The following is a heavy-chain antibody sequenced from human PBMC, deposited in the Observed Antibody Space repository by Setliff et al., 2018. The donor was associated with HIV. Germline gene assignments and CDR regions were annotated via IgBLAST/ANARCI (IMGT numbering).Heavy chain of an antibody. V-gene: IGHV3-11*03. CDR2: ISSSSSYT. J-gene: IGHJ4*02. D-gene: IGHD3-22*01. Sequence: GSLRLSCAASGFTFSDYYMSWIREAPGKGLEWVSYISSSSSYTNYADSVKGRFTISRDNAKNSLYLQMNSLRAEDTAVYYCARASYYYDSSGWVDYWGQGTLVTVSS. CDR1: GFTFSDYY. CDR3: ARASYYYDSSGWVDY.